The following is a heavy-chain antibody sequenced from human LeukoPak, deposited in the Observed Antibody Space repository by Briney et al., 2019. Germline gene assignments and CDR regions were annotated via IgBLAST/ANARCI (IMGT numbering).Heavy chain of an antibody. CDR2: INHSGST. CDR3: ARGQYCSGGSCYFLVDY. V-gene: IGHV4-34*01. CDR1: GGSSSGYY. Sequence: SETLSLTCAVYGGSSSGYYWSWIRQPPGKGLEWIGEINHSGSTNYNPSLKSRVTISVDTSKNQFSLKLSSVAAADTAVYYCARGQYCSGGSCYFLVDYWGQGTLVTVSS. J-gene: IGHJ4*02. D-gene: IGHD2-15*01.